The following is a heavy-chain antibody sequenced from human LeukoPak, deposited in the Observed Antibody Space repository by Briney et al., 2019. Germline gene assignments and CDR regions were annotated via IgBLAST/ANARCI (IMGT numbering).Heavy chain of an antibody. CDR2: ISSGSSTI. J-gene: IGHJ4*02. V-gene: IGHV3-48*01. Sequence: PGGSLRLSCAASGFTFSSYSMNWVRQAPGKGLEWVSYISSGSSTIYYADSVKGRFTISRDNAKNSLYLQMNSLRAEDTAVYYCPRMTTVTGFDYWGQGTLVTVSS. D-gene: IGHD4-17*01. CDR3: PRMTTVTGFDY. CDR1: GFTFSSYS.